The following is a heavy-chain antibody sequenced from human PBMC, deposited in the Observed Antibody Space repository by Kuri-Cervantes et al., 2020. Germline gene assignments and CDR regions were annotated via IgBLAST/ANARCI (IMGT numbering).Heavy chain of an antibody. Sequence: ASVKVSCKASGYTFTSYDINWVRQATGQGLEWMGWMNPNSGNTGYAQKFQGRVTMTRNTSISTAYMELSSLRSEDTAVYYCARDKDSSGWLDYWGQGTLVTVSS. CDR3: ARDKDSSGWLDY. CDR1: GYTFTSYD. J-gene: IGHJ4*02. D-gene: IGHD6-19*01. V-gene: IGHV1-8*01. CDR2: MNPNSGNT.